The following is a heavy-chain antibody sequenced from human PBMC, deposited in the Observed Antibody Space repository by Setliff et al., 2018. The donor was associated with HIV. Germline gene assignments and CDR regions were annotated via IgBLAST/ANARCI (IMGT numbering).Heavy chain of an antibody. CDR3: ARQPLYFGEPYYFDY. CDR2: IHYTGTG. D-gene: IGHD3-10*01. Sequence: SETLSLTCTVSPVSISSTSYYWVWIRQPPGKGLEWIGNIHYTGTGFYNPALRSRVTISVDTSKNQFSLKLTSVTAADTAVYYCARQPLYFGEPYYFDYWGLGTLVTVSS. V-gene: IGHV4-39*01. CDR1: PVSISSTSYY. J-gene: IGHJ4*02.